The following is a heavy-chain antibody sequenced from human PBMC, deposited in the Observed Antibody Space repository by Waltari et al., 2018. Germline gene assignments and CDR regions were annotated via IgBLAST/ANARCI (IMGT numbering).Heavy chain of an antibody. CDR2: ISGSGGST. J-gene: IGHJ3*02. Sequence: EVQLLVSGGGLVQPGGSLRLSCAASGFPFSSFAMTWVPHAPGKWLEWLSAISGSGGSTYYAYSVKGRFTISRDNTKNTLYLQRNSLRAEDTAVYYCASSPGGSSSSFDIWGQGTMVTVSS. CDR3: ASSPGGSSSSFDI. V-gene: IGHV3-23*01. CDR1: GFPFSSFA. D-gene: IGHD6-13*01.